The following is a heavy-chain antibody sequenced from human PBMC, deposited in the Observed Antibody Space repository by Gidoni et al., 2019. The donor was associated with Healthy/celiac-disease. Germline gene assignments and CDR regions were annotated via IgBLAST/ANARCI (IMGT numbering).Heavy chain of an antibody. V-gene: IGHV4-59*01. CDR3: ARVVDGSGPVGYYYGMDV. Sequence: QVQLQESGPGLVKPSETQSLTCTVSGGSISSYYWSWIRQPPGKGLEWIGYIYYSGSTNYNPSLKSRVTISVDTSKSQFSLKLSSVTAADTAVYYCARVVDGSGPVGYYYGMDVWGQGTTVTVSS. CDR1: GGSISSYY. J-gene: IGHJ6*02. D-gene: IGHD3-10*01. CDR2: IYYSGST.